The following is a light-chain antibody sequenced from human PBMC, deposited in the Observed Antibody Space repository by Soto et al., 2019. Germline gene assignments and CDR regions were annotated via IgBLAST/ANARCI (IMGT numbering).Light chain of an antibody. J-gene: IGKJ1*01. CDR3: QHYNSYSEA. Sequence: IHLTQAPSSQCASVGDRVTITCLASQSISSWLAWYQQKPGKAPKLLIYRASSLKSGVPSRFSGSGSGTEFTLTISSLQPDDFATYYCQHYNSYSEAFGQGTKV. CDR2: RAS. CDR1: QSISSW. V-gene: IGKV1-5*03.